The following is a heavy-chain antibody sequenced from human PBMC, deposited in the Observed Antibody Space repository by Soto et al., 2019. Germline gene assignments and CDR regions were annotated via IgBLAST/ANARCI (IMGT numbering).Heavy chain of an antibody. V-gene: IGHV1-69*06. CDR3: AVIGYDLDY. J-gene: IGHJ4*02. Sequence: QVQLVQSGAEVKKPGSSVKVSCKGSGDTLHMHALSWVRQAPGQGLEWMGGIIPMFGTANYAQKFQGRVTITADTSTSTAYMELSSLRFEDTAFYYCAVIGYDLDYWGQGTLVAVSS. D-gene: IGHD5-12*01. CDR2: IIPMFGTA. CDR1: GDTLHMHA.